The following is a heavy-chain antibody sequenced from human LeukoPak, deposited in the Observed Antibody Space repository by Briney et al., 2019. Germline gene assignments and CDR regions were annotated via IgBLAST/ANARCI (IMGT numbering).Heavy chain of an antibody. CDR3: AKSLDYDSSGNDAFDI. CDR1: GFTFSGYA. D-gene: IGHD3-22*01. Sequence: GRSLRLSCAASGFTFSGYAMSWVRQAPGKGLEWVSAISGSGGSTYYADSVKGRFTISRDNSKNTLYLQMNSLRAEDTAVYYCAKSLDYDSSGNDAFDIWGQGTMVTVSS. CDR2: ISGSGGST. J-gene: IGHJ3*02. V-gene: IGHV3-23*01.